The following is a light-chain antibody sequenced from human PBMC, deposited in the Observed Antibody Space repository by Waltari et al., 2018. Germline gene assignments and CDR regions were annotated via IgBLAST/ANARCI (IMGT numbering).Light chain of an antibody. CDR3: SSYTTSTTWV. CDR1: RSDIGAYNY. CDR2: DVT. V-gene: IGLV2-14*03. Sequence: QSALTQPASVSGSPGQSITISCTGSRSDIGAYNYVSWYQQHPGKAPKLIIYDVTNRPSGLSDRFSGSKSGNTASLTISGLQADDEADYYCSSYTTSTTWVFGGGTKVTVL. J-gene: IGLJ3*02.